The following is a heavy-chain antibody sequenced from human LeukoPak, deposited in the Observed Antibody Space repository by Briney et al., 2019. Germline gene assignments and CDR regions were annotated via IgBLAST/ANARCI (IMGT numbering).Heavy chain of an antibody. CDR3: ARVGISGGVDFDY. V-gene: IGHV4-31*03. Sequence: SQTLSLTCTVSGYSISNGAYYWNWIRQHPGKGLEWIGYIYYSGDTYYNPSLKSRTTISMDTSKNQFSLELNSVTVADTAVYYCARVGISGGVDFDYWGQGTLVTVSS. J-gene: IGHJ4*02. CDR2: IYYSGDT. CDR1: GYSISNGAYY. D-gene: IGHD2-15*01.